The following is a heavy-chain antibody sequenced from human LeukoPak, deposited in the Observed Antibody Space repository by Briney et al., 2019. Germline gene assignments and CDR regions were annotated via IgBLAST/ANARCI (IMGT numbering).Heavy chain of an antibody. V-gene: IGHV4-39*01. J-gene: IGHJ4*02. CDR1: GGSISSSSYY. D-gene: IGHD6-13*01. CDR2: IYYSGST. Sequence: SETLSLTCTVSGGSISSSSYYWGWIRQPPGKGLEWIGSIYYSGSTYYNPSLKSRVTISADTSKNQSSLKLSSVTAADTAVYYCARRIAAAVRYFDYWGQGTLVTVSS. CDR3: ARRIAAAVRYFDY.